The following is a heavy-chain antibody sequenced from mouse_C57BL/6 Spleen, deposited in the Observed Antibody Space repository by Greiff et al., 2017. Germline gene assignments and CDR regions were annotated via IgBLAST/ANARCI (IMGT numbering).Heavy chain of an antibody. D-gene: IGHD1-1*01. CDR1: GFTFSDYG. CDR2: ISSGSSTI. CDR3: AINFPYYGSSPYYFDY. V-gene: IGHV5-17*01. J-gene: IGHJ2*01. Sequence: EVMLVESGGGLVKPGGSLKLSCAASGFTFSDYGMHWVRQAPEKGLEWVAYISSGSSTIYYADTVKGRFTIARDNAKNTLFLQMTSLRSEDTAMYYCAINFPYYGSSPYYFDYWGQGTTLTVSS.